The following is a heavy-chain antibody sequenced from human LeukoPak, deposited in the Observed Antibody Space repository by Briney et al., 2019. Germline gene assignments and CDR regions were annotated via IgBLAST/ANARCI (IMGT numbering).Heavy chain of an antibody. CDR1: GYTFTSYG. CDR2: ISAYNGHT. V-gene: IGHV1-18*01. D-gene: IGHD3-22*01. CDR3: ARDRSLYYESSCYYSPLGY. Sequence: GASVKVSCKASGYTFTSYGISWVRQAPGQGLEWMGWISAYNGHTNYAQKLQGRVTLTTDTSTSTAYMELRSLRSDDTAVYYCARDRSLYYESSCYYSPLGYWGQGTLVTVSS. J-gene: IGHJ4*02.